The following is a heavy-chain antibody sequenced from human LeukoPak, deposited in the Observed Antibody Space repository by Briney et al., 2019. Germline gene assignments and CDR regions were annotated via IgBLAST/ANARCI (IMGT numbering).Heavy chain of an antibody. CDR1: GFTVSSNY. V-gene: IGHV3-66*02. CDR3: ARDPGSQRWLQPGDY. J-gene: IGHJ4*02. CDR2: IYSGGST. D-gene: IGHD5-24*01. Sequence: GGSLRLSCAASGFTVSSNYMSWVRQAPGKGLEWVSVIYSGGSTYYAASVKGRFTISRDNSKNTLYLQMNSLRAEDTAVYYCARDPGSQRWLQPGDYWSQGTLVTVSS.